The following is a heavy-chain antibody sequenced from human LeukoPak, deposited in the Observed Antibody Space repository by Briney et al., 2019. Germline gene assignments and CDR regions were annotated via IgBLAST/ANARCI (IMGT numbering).Heavy chain of an antibody. Sequence: GGSLRLFCAASGFTFSSYAMSWVRQAPGKGLEWVSSISTSSSYIYYADSVKGRFTISKDNAKNSLYLQMNSLRAEDTAVYYCARGASVVAGSDNALDIWGQGTMVTVSS. CDR2: ISTSSSYI. V-gene: IGHV3-21*01. D-gene: IGHD6-19*01. J-gene: IGHJ3*02. CDR1: GFTFSSYA. CDR3: ARGASVVAGSDNALDI.